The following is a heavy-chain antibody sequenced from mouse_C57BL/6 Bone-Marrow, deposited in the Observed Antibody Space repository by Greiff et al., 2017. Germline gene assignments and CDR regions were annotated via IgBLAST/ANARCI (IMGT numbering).Heavy chain of an antibody. CDR2: IYPGDGDT. J-gene: IGHJ4*01. Sequence: VQLQQSGPELVKPGASVKISCKASGYAFSSSWMNWVKQRPGKGLEWIGRIYPGDGDTNYNGKFKGKATLTADKSSSTAYMQLSSLTSEDSAVYFCARPYFYYAMDYWGQGTSVTVSS. CDR3: ARPYFYYAMDY. D-gene: IGHD2-10*01. CDR1: GYAFSSSW. V-gene: IGHV1-82*01.